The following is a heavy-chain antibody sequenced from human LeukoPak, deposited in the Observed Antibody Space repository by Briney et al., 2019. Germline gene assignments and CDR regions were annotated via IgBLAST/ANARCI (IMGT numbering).Heavy chain of an antibody. V-gene: IGHV1-18*01. CDR2: ISAYNGNT. CDR1: GYTFTSYG. Sequence: ASVKVSCKASGYTFTSYGISWVRQAPGQGLGWMGWISAYNGNTNYAQKLQGRVTMTTDTSTSTAYMELRSLRSDDTAVYYCARPLGYCSSTSCPSYYYYGMDVWGQGTTATVSS. D-gene: IGHD2-2*01. J-gene: IGHJ6*02. CDR3: ARPLGYCSSTSCPSYYYYGMDV.